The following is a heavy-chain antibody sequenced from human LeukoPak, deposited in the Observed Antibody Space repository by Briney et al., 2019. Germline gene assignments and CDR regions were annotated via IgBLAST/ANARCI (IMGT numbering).Heavy chain of an antibody. CDR2: INHSGST. J-gene: IGHJ4*02. D-gene: IGHD3-22*01. CDR1: GGSFSGYY. V-gene: IGHV4-34*01. Sequence: SETLSLTCAVYGGSFSGYYWSWIRQPPGKGLEWIGEINHSGSTNYNPSLKSRVTISVDTSKNQFSLKLSSVTAADTAVYYCARVLYYYDSSGYSRGHPYFAYWGQGTLVTVSS. CDR3: ARVLYYYDSSGYSRGHPYFAY.